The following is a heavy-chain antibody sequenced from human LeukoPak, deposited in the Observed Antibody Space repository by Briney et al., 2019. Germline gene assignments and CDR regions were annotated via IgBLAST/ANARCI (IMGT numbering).Heavy chain of an antibody. CDR3: AREGRYYDSSGYFEYFFDH. CDR2: ISSDGSNK. D-gene: IGHD3-22*01. J-gene: IGHJ4*02. V-gene: IGHV3-30*04. Sequence: GGSLRLSCAASGFTFSSYTIHWVRQAPGKGLEWVAVISSDGSNKYYADSVKGRFTISRDNSKNTLYLQMNSLRAEDTAVYYCAREGRYYDSSGYFEYFFDHWGQGTLVTVSS. CDR1: GFTFSSYT.